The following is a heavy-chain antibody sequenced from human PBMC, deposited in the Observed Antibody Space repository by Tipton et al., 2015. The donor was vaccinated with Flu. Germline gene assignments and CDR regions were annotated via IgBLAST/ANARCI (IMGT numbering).Heavy chain of an antibody. J-gene: IGHJ4*02. V-gene: IGHV4-4*07. CDR2: IYTSGST. CDR3: ARGAGGPATAYDC. CDR1: GGSISTYY. Sequence: LRLSCTVSGGSISTYYWSWIRQSAGKGLEWIGRIYTSGSTNYNPSLKSRVTMSVDTSKNQFSLRLSSVTAADTAVYYCARGAGGPATAYDCWGQGTLVTVSS. D-gene: IGHD1-1*01.